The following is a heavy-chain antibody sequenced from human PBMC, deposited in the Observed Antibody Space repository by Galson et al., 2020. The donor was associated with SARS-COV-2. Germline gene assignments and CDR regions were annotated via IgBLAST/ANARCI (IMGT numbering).Heavy chain of an antibody. V-gene: IGHV3-23*01. CDR3: AVTYYYDSRVYYCAEYFQH. Sequence: PGGSLRLSCAASGFTFSSYALSWVRQAPGKGLEWVSAISGSGGTTYYTDSVKGRFTISRDNSKNTLYLQMNSLRAEDTAVYYCAVTYYYDSRVYYCAEYFQHWGQGTLVTVSS. J-gene: IGHJ1*01. CDR1: GFTFSSYA. D-gene: IGHD3-22*01. CDR2: ISGSGGTT.